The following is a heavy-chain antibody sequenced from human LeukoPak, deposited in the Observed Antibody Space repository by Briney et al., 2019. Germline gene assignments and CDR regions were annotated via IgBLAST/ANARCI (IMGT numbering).Heavy chain of an antibody. D-gene: IGHD3-10*01. CDR3: AREKSGYYGSGSYAY. Sequence: ASVKVSCKASGYTFTGYYMHWVRQAPGQGLEWMGWINPNSGGTNYAQKFQGRVTMTRDTSISTAYMELSRLRSDDTAVYYCAREKSGYYGSGSYAYWGQEPWSPSPQ. CDR2: INPNSGGT. V-gene: IGHV1-2*02. J-gene: IGHJ4*01. CDR1: GYTFTGYY.